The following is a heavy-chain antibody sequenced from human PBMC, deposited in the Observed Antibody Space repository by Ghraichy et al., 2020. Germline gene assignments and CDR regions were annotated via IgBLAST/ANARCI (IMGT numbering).Heavy chain of an antibody. D-gene: IGHD1-26*01. J-gene: IGHJ4*02. CDR2: ISYDGSNK. Sequence: GGSLRLSCAASGFTFSSYAMHWVRQAPGKGLEWVAVISYDGSNKYYADSVKGRFTISRDNSKNTLYLQMNSLRAEDTAVYYCASDGVGATLVYWGQGTLVTVSS. CDR1: GFTFSSYA. CDR3: ASDGVGATLVY. V-gene: IGHV3-30-3*01.